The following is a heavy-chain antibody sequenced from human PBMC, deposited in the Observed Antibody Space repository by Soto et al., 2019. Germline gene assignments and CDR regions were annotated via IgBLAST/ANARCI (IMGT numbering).Heavy chain of an antibody. J-gene: IGHJ4*02. CDR1: GVPLNNVW. Sequence: GGSLRLSCAVCGVPLNNVWMNWVRQAPGKGPEWVGRIKSNTDGGTTDYAAPVKGRFTISRDDSENTLYLQMSSLKTEDTAVYYCSHGYYQYFASWGQGTLVTVSS. CDR3: SHGYYQYFAS. CDR2: IKSNTDGGTT. D-gene: IGHD5-18*01. V-gene: IGHV3-15*07.